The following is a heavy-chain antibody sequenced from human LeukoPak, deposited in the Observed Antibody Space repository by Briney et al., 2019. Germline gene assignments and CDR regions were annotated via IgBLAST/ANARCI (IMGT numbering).Heavy chain of an antibody. Sequence: PGGSLRLSCAASGFTFSTYWMNWVRHAPGEGLEWVANIKQEGSEKYYVDSVTGRFTLSRDSAKSSLYLQMNSLRAEDTAVYYCARAEWSNWYFDLWGRGTLVTVSS. D-gene: IGHD3-3*01. CDR3: ARAEWSNWYFDL. V-gene: IGHV3-7*03. CDR2: IKQEGSEK. J-gene: IGHJ2*01. CDR1: GFTFSTYW.